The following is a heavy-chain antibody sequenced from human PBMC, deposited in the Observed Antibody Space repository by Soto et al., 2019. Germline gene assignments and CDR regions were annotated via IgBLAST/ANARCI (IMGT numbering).Heavy chain of an antibody. Sequence: QLQLQESGSGLVKPSQTLSLTCTVSGGSISSGGYSWSWIRQPPGKGLEWIGYIYHSGSTYYNPSLKSRVTIPLDRSKNHFSLKLSSVSAADTAVYYCARAQWLVLDYWGQGTLVTVSS. CDR3: ARAQWLVLDY. V-gene: IGHV4-30-2*01. CDR1: GGSISSGGYS. CDR2: IYHSGST. J-gene: IGHJ4*02. D-gene: IGHD6-19*01.